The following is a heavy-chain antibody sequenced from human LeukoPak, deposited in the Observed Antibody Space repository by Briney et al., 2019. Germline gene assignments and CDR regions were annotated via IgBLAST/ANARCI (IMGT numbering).Heavy chain of an antibody. V-gene: IGHV5-51*01. Sequence: GESLKISFKASGYSFTSYRIGWVRQMPGKGLEWMGIIYPGDSDTRYSPSFQGQVTISADKSISTAYLQWSSLKASDTAMYYCASQYSTTWYANYYYFGMDVWGQGTTVTVSS. CDR1: GYSFTSYR. D-gene: IGHD6-13*01. J-gene: IGHJ6*02. CDR3: ASQYSTTWYANYYYFGMDV. CDR2: IYPGDSDT.